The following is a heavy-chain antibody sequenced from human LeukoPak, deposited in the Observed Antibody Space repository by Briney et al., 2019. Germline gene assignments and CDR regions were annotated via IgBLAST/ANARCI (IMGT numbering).Heavy chain of an antibody. CDR2: ISSSSSYI. CDR3: ATPLGGATTPRFDY. CDR1: VFTFSSYS. Sequence: GGSLRLSCAASVFTFSSYSMNWVRQAPGKGLEWVSSISSSSSYIYYADSVKGRFTISRDNAKNSLYLQMNSLRAEDTAVYYCATPLGGATTPRFDYWGQGTLVTVSS. V-gene: IGHV3-21*01. J-gene: IGHJ4*02. D-gene: IGHD1-26*01.